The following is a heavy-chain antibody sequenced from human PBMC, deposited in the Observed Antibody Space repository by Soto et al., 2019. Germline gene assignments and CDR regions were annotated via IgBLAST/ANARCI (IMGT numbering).Heavy chain of an antibody. V-gene: IGHV1-69*06. CDR2: IIPIFGTA. CDR3: ARPTRRYYYDSSGYYYHVGYFDY. J-gene: IGHJ4*02. Sequence: SVKVSCKASGGTFSSYAISWVRQAPGQGLEWMGGIIPIFGTANYAQKFQGRVTITADKSTSTAYMELSSLRSEDTAVYYCARPTRRYYYDSSGYYYHVGYFDYWGQGTLVTVSS. CDR1: GGTFSSYA. D-gene: IGHD3-22*01.